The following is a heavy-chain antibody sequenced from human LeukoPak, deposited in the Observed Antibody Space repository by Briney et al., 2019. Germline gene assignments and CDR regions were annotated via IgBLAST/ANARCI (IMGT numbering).Heavy chain of an antibody. D-gene: IGHD5-24*01. Sequence: GGSLRLSCAASGFTFSSYWMHWVRQAPGKGLVWVSRINSDGSSTSYADSVKGRFTISRDNAKNSLYLQMNSLRAEDTAVYYCARDSRDGYNFLDYWGQGTLVTVSS. J-gene: IGHJ4*02. CDR1: GFTFSSYW. CDR2: INSDGSST. CDR3: ARDSRDGYNFLDY. V-gene: IGHV3-74*01.